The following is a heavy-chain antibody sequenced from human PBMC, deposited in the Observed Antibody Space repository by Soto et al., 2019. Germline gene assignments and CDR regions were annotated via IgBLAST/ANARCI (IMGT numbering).Heavy chain of an antibody. CDR1: GGSISRSTYY. V-gene: IGHV4-39*01. Sequence: SETLSLTCTVSGGSISRSTYYWGWIRQPPGKGLEWIGSIYYSGSTYYRPSLKSRVTISVDTSKNQFSLKLSSVTAADTAVYYCAGQVPAAIRLGWFDPWGQGTLVTVSS. CDR2: IYYSGST. D-gene: IGHD2-2*02. CDR3: AGQVPAAIRLGWFDP. J-gene: IGHJ5*02.